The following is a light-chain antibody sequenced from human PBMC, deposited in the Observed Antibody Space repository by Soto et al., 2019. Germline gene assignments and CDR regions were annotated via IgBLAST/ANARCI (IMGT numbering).Light chain of an antibody. Sequence: EIVLTQSTVTLSLSPGERATLSCRASQSVSSSLAWYQQKPGQAPRLLIYDASIRSTGIPGRFSGSGSGTDFTLTISSPEPEDSAVYYCQQRTSWPYTFGQGTKLEI. CDR2: DAS. CDR1: QSVSSS. V-gene: IGKV3-11*01. J-gene: IGKJ2*01. CDR3: QQRTSWPYT.